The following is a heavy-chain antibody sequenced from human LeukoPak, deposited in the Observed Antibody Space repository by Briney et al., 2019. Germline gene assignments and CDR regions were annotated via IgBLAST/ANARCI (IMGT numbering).Heavy chain of an antibody. D-gene: IGHD2-2*01. Sequence: GGSLRLSCEVSGFTFSNYWMSWVRQAPGKGLEWVANIKEDGSEKSYVDSVKGRFTISRDNAKNSLYLQMNSLRTEDTAVYYCARHFCSSTSCSNWGQGTLVTVSS. V-gene: IGHV3-7*01. CDR3: ARHFCSSTSCSN. J-gene: IGHJ4*02. CDR1: GFTFSNYW. CDR2: IKEDGSEK.